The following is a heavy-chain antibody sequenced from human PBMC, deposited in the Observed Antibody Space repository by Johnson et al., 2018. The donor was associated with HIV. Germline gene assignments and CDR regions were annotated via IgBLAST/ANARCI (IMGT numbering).Heavy chain of an antibody. J-gene: IGHJ3*02. Sequence: QVHLVESGGGLVKPGGSLRLSCAASGFTFTNYYMNWIRQAPGKGLEWVAHSSSSGSIIYYADSVKGRFTISRDNAKNSLYLQMNSLRVEDTAVYYCARESTAWGGDDGGYGLDIWGQGTLVTVSS. CDR1: GFTFTNYY. CDR2: SSSSGSII. V-gene: IGHV3-11*04. D-gene: IGHD5-18*01. CDR3: ARESTAWGGDDGGYGLDI.